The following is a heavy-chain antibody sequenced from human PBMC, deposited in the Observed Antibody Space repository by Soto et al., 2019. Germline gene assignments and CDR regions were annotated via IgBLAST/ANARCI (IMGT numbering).Heavy chain of an antibody. Sequence: SVKVSCKASGGTFSSYAISWVRQAPGQGLEWMGGIIPIFGTANYAQKFQGRVTITADESTSTAYMELSSLRSEDTAVYYCAREPPRIAAADYSGMDVWRQGTTVTVSS. CDR2: IIPIFGTA. V-gene: IGHV1-69*13. CDR3: AREPPRIAAADYSGMDV. D-gene: IGHD6-13*01. J-gene: IGHJ6*02. CDR1: GGTFSSYA.